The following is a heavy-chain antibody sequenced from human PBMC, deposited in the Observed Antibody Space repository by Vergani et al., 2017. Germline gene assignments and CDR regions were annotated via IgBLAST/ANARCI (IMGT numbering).Heavy chain of an antibody. CDR2: IKQDESEK. D-gene: IGHD2-2*01. Sequence: EVQRVESGGGLVKPGGSLRLSCVAFVFTSSRYWMSGVRKAPGRGLEWVANIKQDESEKYYVDSVKGRCTISRDTAKNSLYLQMNSLRAEDTAVYYCAKALVSQGYCSSTSCYGNYYYGMDVW. V-gene: IGHV3-7*05. CDR1: VFTSSRYW. J-gene: IGHJ6*01. CDR3: AKALVSQGYCSSTSCYGNYYYGMDV.